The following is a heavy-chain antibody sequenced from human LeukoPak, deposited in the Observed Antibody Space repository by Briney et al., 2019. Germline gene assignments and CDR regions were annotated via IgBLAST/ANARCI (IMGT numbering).Heavy chain of an antibody. J-gene: IGHJ4*02. V-gene: IGHV4-39*01. CDR3: ARHSSWYVGPFDY. D-gene: IGHD6-13*01. Sequence: PSETLSLTCTVSGGSISSSSYYWGWIRQPPGKGLEWLGSIYYSGSTYYNPSLKSRVTISADTSKNQFSLKLSSVTAADTAVYYCARHSSWYVGPFDYWGQGTLVTVSS. CDR2: IYYSGST. CDR1: GGSISSSSYY.